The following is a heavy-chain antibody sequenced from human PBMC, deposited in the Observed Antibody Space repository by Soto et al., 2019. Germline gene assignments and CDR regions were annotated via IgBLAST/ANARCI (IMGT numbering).Heavy chain of an antibody. CDR1: GFSFSTYW. J-gene: IGHJ4*02. V-gene: IGHV3-7*05. D-gene: IGHD1-26*01. CDR3: ASDLYSGTSDY. CDR2: IDHDGGTR. Sequence: EVQLVESGGGLVQPGGSLRLSCAASGFSFSTYWMNWVRQAPGKGLEWVANIDHDGGTRGYVASVKGRFTISRDNAKNSLYLQMNCLGVDDTALYYCASDLYSGTSDYWGQGTLVTVSS.